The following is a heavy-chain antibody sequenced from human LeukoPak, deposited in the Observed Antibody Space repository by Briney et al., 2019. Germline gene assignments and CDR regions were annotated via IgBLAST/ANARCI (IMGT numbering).Heavy chain of an antibody. D-gene: IGHD3-3*01. CDR1: GFTFSIHA. CDR2: IGGGDT. Sequence: PGGSLRLSCAGSGFTFSIHAMSWVRQAPGKGLEWVSTIGGGDTYYADSVKGRFTISRDDSQSTVHLQMNSLRAEDTAVYYCSSPAHDFDVWSGYYSFWGPGILVTVSS. CDR3: SSPAHDFDVWSGYYSF. V-gene: IGHV3-23*01. J-gene: IGHJ4*02.